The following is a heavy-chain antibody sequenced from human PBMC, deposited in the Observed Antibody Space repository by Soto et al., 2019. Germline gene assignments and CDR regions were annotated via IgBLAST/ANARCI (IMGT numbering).Heavy chain of an antibody. CDR1: GFTFSSYS. Sequence: EVQLVESGGGLVQPGGSLRLSCAASGFTFSSYSMNWVRQAPGKGLEWVSYISSSSSTIYYADSVKGRFTISRDNAKNSLYLQMSSLRDEDTAVYYCASSWDIVVVPAAMKGPDYYYGMDVWGQGTTVTVSS. V-gene: IGHV3-48*02. D-gene: IGHD2-2*01. CDR2: ISSSSSTI. CDR3: ASSWDIVVVPAAMKGPDYYYGMDV. J-gene: IGHJ6*02.